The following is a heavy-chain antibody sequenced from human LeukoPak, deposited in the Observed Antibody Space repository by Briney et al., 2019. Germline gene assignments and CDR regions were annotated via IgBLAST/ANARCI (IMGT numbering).Heavy chain of an antibody. CDR1: GYSISSGYY. CDR3: ARHSNYGYYFDY. J-gene: IGHJ4*02. Sequence: SETLSLTCPVSGYSISSGYYWGWIRQPPGKGLEWIGSIYHSGSTYYNPSLKRRVTISVNTSKNRFSLKLSSVTAADTAVYYCARHSNYGYYFDYWGQGTLVTVSS. D-gene: IGHD4-11*01. CDR2: IYHSGST. V-gene: IGHV4-38-2*01.